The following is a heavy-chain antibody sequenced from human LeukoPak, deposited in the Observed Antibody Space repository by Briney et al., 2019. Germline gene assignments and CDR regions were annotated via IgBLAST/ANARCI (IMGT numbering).Heavy chain of an antibody. CDR1: GGSISTYY. V-gene: IGHV4-4*07. Sequence: SETLSLTCSVSGGSISTYYWSWIRQPAGKGLEWIGRIKNSGNTSYNPSLESRVTLSLDTSKNQFSLNLSSVTAADTAVYYCAREGSSSGWRPFDIWGQGTVVTVSS. J-gene: IGHJ3*02. CDR3: AREGSSSGWRPFDI. CDR2: IKNSGNT. D-gene: IGHD6-19*01.